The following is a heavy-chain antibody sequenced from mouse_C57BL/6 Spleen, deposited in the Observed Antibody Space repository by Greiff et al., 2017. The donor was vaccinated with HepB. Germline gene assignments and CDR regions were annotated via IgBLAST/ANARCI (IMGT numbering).Heavy chain of an antibody. D-gene: IGHD1-1*01. CDR1: GYTFTGYW. V-gene: IGHV1-9*01. CDR2: ILPGSGST. Sequence: VQLQQSGAELMKPGASVKLSCKATGYTFTGYWIEWVKQRPGHGLEWIGEILPGSGSTNYNEKFKGKATFTADTSSNTAYMQLSSLTTEDSAIYYCARSEIGITTVVENYFDYWGQGTTLTVSS. J-gene: IGHJ2*01. CDR3: ARSEIGITTVVENYFDY.